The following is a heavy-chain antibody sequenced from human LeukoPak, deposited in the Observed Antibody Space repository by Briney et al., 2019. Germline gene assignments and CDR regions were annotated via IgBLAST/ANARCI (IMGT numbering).Heavy chain of an antibody. CDR3: ARGRDSGWLTTYYFDY. Sequence: SVKVSCKASGGTFSSYAISWVRQAPGQGLEWMGGIIPIFGTANYAQKFQGRVTITADESTSTAYMELSSLRSEDTAVYYCARGRDSGWLTTYYFDYWGQGTLVTASS. D-gene: IGHD6-19*01. CDR2: IIPIFGTA. V-gene: IGHV1-69*13. CDR1: GGTFSSYA. J-gene: IGHJ4*02.